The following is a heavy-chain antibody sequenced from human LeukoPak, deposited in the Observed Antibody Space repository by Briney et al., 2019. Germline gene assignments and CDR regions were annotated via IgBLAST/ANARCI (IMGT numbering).Heavy chain of an antibody. CDR3: ATEIEYSSAPGGY. CDR2: IYYGGST. Sequence: SETLSLTCTVSGGSISSYYWSWIRQPPGKGLEWIGYIYYGGSTNYNPSLKSRVTISVDSSKNQFSLKLASVTPADTAVYYCATEIEYSSAPGGYWGQGTLVTVSS. CDR1: GGSISSYY. D-gene: IGHD6-25*01. V-gene: IGHV4-59*01. J-gene: IGHJ4*02.